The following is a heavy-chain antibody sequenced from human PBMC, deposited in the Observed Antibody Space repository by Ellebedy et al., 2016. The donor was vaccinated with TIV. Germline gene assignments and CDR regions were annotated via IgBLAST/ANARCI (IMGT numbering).Heavy chain of an antibody. V-gene: IGHV1-3*01. CDR1: GYTFTTYT. CDR3: ARETHYYDSRSDYPWGS. CDR2: INAGNAKT. D-gene: IGHD3-22*01. J-gene: IGHJ5*02. Sequence: ASVKVSXXASGYTFTTYTMHWVRQAPGQGLEWMGWINAGNAKTKSSQKFQGRVTLTRDTSASTVYMELSSLRSEDTAVYFCARETHYYDSRSDYPWGSWGQGTLVTVSS.